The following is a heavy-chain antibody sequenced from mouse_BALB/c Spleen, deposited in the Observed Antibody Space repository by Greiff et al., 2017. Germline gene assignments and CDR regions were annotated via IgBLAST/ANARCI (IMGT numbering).Heavy chain of an antibody. CDR1: GFTFSDYY. CDR3: ARGGNSYYYAMDY. Sequence: DVQLVESGGGLVKPGGSLKLSCAASGFTFSDYYMYWVRQTPEKRLEWVATISDGGSYTYYPDSVKGRFTISRDNAKNNLYLQMSSLKSEDTAMYYCARGGNSYYYAMDYWGQGTSVTVSS. D-gene: IGHD2-1*01. CDR2: ISDGGSYT. J-gene: IGHJ4*01. V-gene: IGHV5-4*02.